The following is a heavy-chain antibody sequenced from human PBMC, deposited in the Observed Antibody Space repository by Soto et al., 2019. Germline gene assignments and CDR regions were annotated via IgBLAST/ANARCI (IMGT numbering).Heavy chain of an antibody. CDR3: ARGGVNYWNGFDY. V-gene: IGHV3-7*01. J-gene: IGHJ4*02. CDR1: TFTFSTYW. Sequence: PGGSLRLSFAASTFTFSTYWMNWVRQAPGKGLEWVANIKHDGSEIYYVDSVKGRFTISRDNAKNSLYLQMHSLRAEDTAVYYCARGGVNYWNGFDYWGQGTLVIVSS. CDR2: IKHDGSEI. D-gene: IGHD1-1*01.